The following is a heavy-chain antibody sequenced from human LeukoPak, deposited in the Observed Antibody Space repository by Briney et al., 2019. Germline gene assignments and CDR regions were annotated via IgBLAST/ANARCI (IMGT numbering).Heavy chain of an antibody. CDR2: ISGSGGGT. V-gene: IGHV3-23*01. D-gene: IGHD2-2*01. CDR1: GFTFNTYA. Sequence: GGSLRLSCAVSGFTFNTYAMSWVRQAPGKGLEWVSAISGSGGGTYYVASVKGRFTISRDNSRNTLYLQMNSLRAEDTAVYYCATVYSSSPLRPMDVWGQGTTVTVSS. CDR3: ATVYSSSPLRPMDV. J-gene: IGHJ6*02.